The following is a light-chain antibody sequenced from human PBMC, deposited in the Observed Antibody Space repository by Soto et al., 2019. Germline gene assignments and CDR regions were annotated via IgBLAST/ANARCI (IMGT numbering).Light chain of an antibody. CDR2: GAS. V-gene: IGKV3-20*01. J-gene: IGKJ1*01. Sequence: EIVLTQSPGTLSLSPRERATLSCRATQTVSSNYLAWYQQTAGQAPRLLIYGASGRATGIPDRFSGSGSGTAFTLTISRLETEDFAVYYCQQYGSSPLTFGQGTKVEIK. CDR1: QTVSSNY. CDR3: QQYGSSPLT.